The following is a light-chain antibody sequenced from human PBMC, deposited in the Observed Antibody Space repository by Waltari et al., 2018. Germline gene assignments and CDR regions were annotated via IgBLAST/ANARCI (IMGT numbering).Light chain of an antibody. CDR1: QGISSY. J-gene: IGKJ1*01. CDR3: QQLRA. CDR2: AAS. V-gene: IGKV1-9*01. Sequence: IQFTQSPSSLSASVGDRVTITCRASQGISSYLAWHQQKPGKAPKLLIYAASTLQRGVPSSFSGSGSGIDFTLPISSLQPEDFATYYWQQLRAFGQGTKVEIK.